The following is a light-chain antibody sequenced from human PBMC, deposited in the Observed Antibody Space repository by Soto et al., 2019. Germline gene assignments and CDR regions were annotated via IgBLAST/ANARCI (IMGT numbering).Light chain of an antibody. V-gene: IGKV1-39*01. J-gene: IGKJ2*01. CDR1: QTISGY. Sequence: DIPMTQSPSSLSASVGDRVSITCRASQTISGYLNWYQQKPGKAPNLLIYAASSLQSGVPSRFNGSGSGTDFTLTISSLQPEDFATYYCQQSYSFPRTFGQGTKLEIK. CDR2: AAS. CDR3: QQSYSFPRT.